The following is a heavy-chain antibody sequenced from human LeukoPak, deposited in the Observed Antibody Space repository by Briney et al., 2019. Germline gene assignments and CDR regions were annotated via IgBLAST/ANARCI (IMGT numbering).Heavy chain of an antibody. J-gene: IGHJ5*02. D-gene: IGHD3-9*01. Sequence: SETLSLTCAVYGGPFSGYYWSWIRQPPEKGLEWIGEINHSGSTNYNPSLKSRVTISVDTSKNQFSLKLSSVTAADTAVYYCARDLPYNYDILTGYFRWFDPWGQGTLVTVSS. CDR3: ARDLPYNYDILTGYFRWFDP. V-gene: IGHV4-34*01. CDR2: INHSGST. CDR1: GGPFSGYY.